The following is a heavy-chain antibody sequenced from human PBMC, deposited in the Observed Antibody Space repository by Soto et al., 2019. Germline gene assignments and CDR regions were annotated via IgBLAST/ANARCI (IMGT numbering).Heavy chain of an antibody. J-gene: IGHJ5*02. Sequence: EASVKVSCKASGYTFTSYAMHWVRQAPGQRLEWMGWINAGNGNTKYSQKFQGRVTITRDTSASTAYMELSSLRSEDTAVYYCARDIVVVVAATYGFDPWGQGTLVTVSS. CDR2: INAGNGNT. CDR1: GYTFTSYA. V-gene: IGHV1-3*01. CDR3: ARDIVVVVAATYGFDP. D-gene: IGHD2-15*01.